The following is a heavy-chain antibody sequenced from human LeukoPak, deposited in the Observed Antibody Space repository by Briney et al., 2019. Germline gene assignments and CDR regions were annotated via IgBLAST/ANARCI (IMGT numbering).Heavy chain of an antibody. D-gene: IGHD2-2*01. V-gene: IGHV4-39*07. CDR3: ARLGYCSSASCYFDS. CDR2: MHYSGST. CDR1: GGSISSGSYY. J-gene: IGHJ4*02. Sequence: SETLSLTCTVSGGSISSGSYYWGWIRQPPGKGLEWIGSMHYSGSTSYNPPLQSRVTISFDTSKNQFSLKLRFVTAADTAVYLCARLGYCSSASCYFDSWGQGTLVTVSS.